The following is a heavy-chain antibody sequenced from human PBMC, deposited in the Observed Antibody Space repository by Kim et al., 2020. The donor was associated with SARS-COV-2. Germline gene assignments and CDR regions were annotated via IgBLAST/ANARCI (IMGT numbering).Heavy chain of an antibody. D-gene: IGHD7-27*01. CDR1: GYTFTSYY. CDR3: ARDRKGDTGDRLFDY. Sequence: ASVKVSCKASGYTFTSYYMHWVRQAPGQGLEWMGIINPSGGSTSYAQKFQGRVTMTRDTSTSTVYMELSSLRSEDTAVYYCARDRKGDTGDRLFDYWGQGTLVTVSS. V-gene: IGHV1-46*01. J-gene: IGHJ4*02. CDR2: INPSGGST.